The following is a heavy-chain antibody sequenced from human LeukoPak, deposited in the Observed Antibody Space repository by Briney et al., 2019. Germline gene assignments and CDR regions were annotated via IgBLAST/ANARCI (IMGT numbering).Heavy chain of an antibody. J-gene: IGHJ6*02. Sequence: ASVKVSCKASGGTFSSYAISWVRQAPGQGLEWMGGIIPIFGTANYAQKFQGRVTITADESTSTAYMEPSSLRSEDTAVYYCAGQQLVLDYYYGMNVWGQGTTVTVSS. CDR2: IIPIFGTA. CDR1: GGTFSSYA. CDR3: AGQQLVLDYYYGMNV. V-gene: IGHV1-69*13. D-gene: IGHD6-13*01.